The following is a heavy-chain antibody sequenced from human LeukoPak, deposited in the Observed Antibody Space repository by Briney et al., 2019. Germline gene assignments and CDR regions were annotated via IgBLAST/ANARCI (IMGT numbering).Heavy chain of an antibody. CDR1: GFTFSSYG. CDR3: AKDGRAIAVAAKNWFDP. D-gene: IGHD6-19*01. Sequence: GGSLRLSCAASGFTFSSYGMSWVRQAPGKGLEWVSAISGSGGSTYYADSVKGRFTISRDNSKNTLYLQMNSLRAEDTAVYYCAKDGRAIAVAAKNWFDPWGQGTLVTVSS. CDR2: ISGSGGST. J-gene: IGHJ5*02. V-gene: IGHV3-23*01.